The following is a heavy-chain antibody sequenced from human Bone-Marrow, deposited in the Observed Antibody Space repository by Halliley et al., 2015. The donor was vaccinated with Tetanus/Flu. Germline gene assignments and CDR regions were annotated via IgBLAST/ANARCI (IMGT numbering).Heavy chain of an antibody. Sequence: MGWISAYNGNTQFAPKIQGRVTMTTDTSTTTAYLEMTNLRSDDTAVYFCARGREIRGSSIGFWGQGTLVSVSS. J-gene: IGHJ4*02. V-gene: IGHV1-18*01. CDR3: ARGREIRGSSIGF. D-gene: IGHD3-10*01. CDR2: ISAYNGNT.